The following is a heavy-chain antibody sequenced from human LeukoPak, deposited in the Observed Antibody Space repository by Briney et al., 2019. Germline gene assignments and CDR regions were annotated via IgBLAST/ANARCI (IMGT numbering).Heavy chain of an antibody. CDR2: ISYDGSNK. CDR3: AKSGGSSHYYYDMDV. V-gene: IGHV3-30*04. Sequence: GGSLRHSRSASGFTFSSYAMHWVRQAPGKGLEWVAVISYDGSNKYYADSVKGRFTISRDNSKNTPYLQMNSLRAEDTAVYYCAKSGGSSHYYYDMDVWGKGTT. CDR1: GFTFSSYA. D-gene: IGHD2-15*01. J-gene: IGHJ6*03.